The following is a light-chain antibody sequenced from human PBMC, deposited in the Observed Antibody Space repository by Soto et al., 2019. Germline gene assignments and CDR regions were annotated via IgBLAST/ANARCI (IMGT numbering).Light chain of an antibody. V-gene: IGKV1-39*01. J-gene: IGKJ4*01. CDR3: QQLYIDPLT. Sequence: DIQMTQSPSSLSASVGDRVTITCRASQSITTYLNWYRQKPGKAPKLLIYAASSLQSGVPSEFSGSRSEPEFTLSISSLQPEDFATYFCQQLYIDPLTFGGETKVEIK. CDR2: AAS. CDR1: QSITTY.